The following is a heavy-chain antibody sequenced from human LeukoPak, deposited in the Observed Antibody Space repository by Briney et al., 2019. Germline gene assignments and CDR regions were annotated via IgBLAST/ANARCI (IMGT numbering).Heavy chain of an antibody. V-gene: IGHV4-39*07. D-gene: IGHD3-22*01. CDR3: ARSPATYYYDSSGYYYVYFQH. CDR1: GGSISSSSYY. Sequence: PSETLSLTCTVSGGSISSSSYYWGWIRQPPGKGLEWIGNIYYSGSTYYNPSLKSRVTISVDTSKNQFSLKLSSVTAADTAVYYCARSPATYYYDSSGYYYVYFQHWGQGTLVTVSS. CDR2: IYYSGST. J-gene: IGHJ1*01.